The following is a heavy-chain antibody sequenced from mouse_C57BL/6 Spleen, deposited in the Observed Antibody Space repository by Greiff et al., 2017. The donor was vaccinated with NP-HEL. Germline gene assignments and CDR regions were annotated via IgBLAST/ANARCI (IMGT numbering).Heavy chain of an antibody. D-gene: IGHD2-3*01. CDR1: GFSLTSYG. Sequence: QVQLKESGPGLVAPSQSLSITCTVSGFSLTSYGVHWVRQPPGKGLEWLVVIWSDGSTTYNSALKSRLSISKDNSKSQVFLKMNSLQTDDTAMYYCARHDGYYLYYAMDYWGQGTSVTVSS. J-gene: IGHJ4*01. CDR2: IWSDGST. V-gene: IGHV2-6-1*01. CDR3: ARHDGYYLYYAMDY.